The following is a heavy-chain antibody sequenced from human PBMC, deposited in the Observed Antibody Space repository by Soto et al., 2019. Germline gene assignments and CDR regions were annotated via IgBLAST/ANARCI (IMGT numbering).Heavy chain of an antibody. CDR2: IRSKANSYAT. V-gene: IGHV3-73*01. D-gene: IGHD6-19*01. Sequence: PGGSLRLSCAASGFTFSGSAMHWVRQASGKGLEWVGRIRSKANSYATAYAASVKGRFTISRDDSKNTAYLQMNSLKTEDTAVYYCTRLAVAGMGNWFDPWGQGALVTVSS. CDR3: TRLAVAGMGNWFDP. CDR1: GFTFSGSA. J-gene: IGHJ5*02.